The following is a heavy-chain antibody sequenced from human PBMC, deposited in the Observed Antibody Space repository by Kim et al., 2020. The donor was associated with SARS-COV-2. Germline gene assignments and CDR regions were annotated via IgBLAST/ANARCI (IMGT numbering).Heavy chain of an antibody. Sequence: YQYHAASEKGRFTIARDNAKNSRSLQMSSLRAEATAVYYCARGITGTLDYWGQGTLVTVSS. V-gene: IGHV3-21*01. CDR3: ARGITGTLDY. J-gene: IGHJ4*02. CDR2: YQ. D-gene: IGHD1-20*01.